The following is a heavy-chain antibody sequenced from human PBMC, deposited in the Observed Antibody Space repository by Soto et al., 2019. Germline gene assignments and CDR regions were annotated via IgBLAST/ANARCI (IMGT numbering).Heavy chain of an antibody. J-gene: IGHJ6*02. D-gene: IGHD2-8*01. V-gene: IGHV1-69*01. CDR1: GGTFSNYA. CDR3: ARERDCSNGAGDSRVVRSFRMDF. CDR2: SIPIFDTS. Sequence: SCKASGGTFSNYAISWVRQAPGQGLEWMGGSIPIFDTSNYARKFQGRVTITADESTSTAYMELSSLRSEDTAMYYCARERDCSNGAGDSRVVRSFRMDFCGQGTSVTVYS.